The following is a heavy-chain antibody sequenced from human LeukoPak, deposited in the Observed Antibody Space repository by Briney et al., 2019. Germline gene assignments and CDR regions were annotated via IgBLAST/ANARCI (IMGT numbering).Heavy chain of an antibody. CDR3: ARQNNWGWAFDI. CDR1: GYSFTSYW. D-gene: IGHD7-27*01. Sequence: GESLKISCKGSGYSFTSYWIGWVRQMSGKGLVCMGIIYPGDSDTRYSPSFQGQVTISADKSISTAYLQWSSLTASDTAMYYCARQNNWGWAFDIWGQGTMVTVSS. J-gene: IGHJ3*02. CDR2: IYPGDSDT. V-gene: IGHV5-51*01.